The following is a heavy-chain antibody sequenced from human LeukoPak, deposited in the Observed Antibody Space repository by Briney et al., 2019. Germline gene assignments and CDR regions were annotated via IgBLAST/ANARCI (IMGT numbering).Heavy chain of an antibody. CDR3: ARHRDVVVVEFDY. CDR1: GYSFTSYS. V-gene: IGHV5-51*01. J-gene: IGHJ4*02. CDR2: IYPGDSDT. D-gene: IGHD2-15*01. Sequence: GESLKISCKGSGYSFTSYSIGWVRQMPGKGLEWMGIIYPGDSDTRYSPSFQGQVTISADKSISTAYLQWSSLKASDTAMYYCARHRDVVVVEFDYWGQGTLVTVSS.